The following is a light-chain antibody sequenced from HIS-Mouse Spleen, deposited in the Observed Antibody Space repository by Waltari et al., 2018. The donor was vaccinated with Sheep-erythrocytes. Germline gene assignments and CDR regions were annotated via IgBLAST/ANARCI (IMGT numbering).Light chain of an antibody. CDR2: DVS. V-gene: IGLV1-44*01. J-gene: IGLJ3*02. CDR1: SSNIGSNT. CDR3: CSYAGSSTPWV. Sequence: QSVLTQPPSASGTPGQRVTISCSGSSSNIGSNTVNWYQQLPGTAPKLMIYDVSDRPSGVSNRFSGSKSGNTASLTISGLQAEDEADYYCCSYAGSSTPWVFGGGTKLTVL.